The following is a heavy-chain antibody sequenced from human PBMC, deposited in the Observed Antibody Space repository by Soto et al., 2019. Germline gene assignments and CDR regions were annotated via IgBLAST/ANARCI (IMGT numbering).Heavy chain of an antibody. V-gene: IGHV4-31*03. CDR3: ARDAALKWFDP. D-gene: IGHD2-15*01. CDR1: GGSTSRGGYY. CDR2: VYYSGST. Sequence: SETLSLTCTVSGGSTSRGGYYWSWIRQYPGKGLEWIGFVYYSGSTYYNPSLKSRVIISVDTSKKQFSLKLSSVTAADTAVYYCARDAALKWFDPWGQGTLVTVSS. J-gene: IGHJ5*02.